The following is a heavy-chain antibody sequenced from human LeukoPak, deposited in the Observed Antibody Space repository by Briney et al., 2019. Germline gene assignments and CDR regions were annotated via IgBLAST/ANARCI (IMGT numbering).Heavy chain of an antibody. V-gene: IGHV3-30*02. CDR1: VFTFSSYG. J-gene: IGHJ4*02. D-gene: IGHD3-10*01. CDR3: AKDLLDRSGIGN. CDR2: IRYDGSNK. Sequence: GGSLRLSCAASVFTFSSYGMHCVRPAPGKGLECVAFIRYDGSNKYYADSVKGRFTISRENSKNTMYLQTNSLRAEDTAVYYCAKDLLDRSGIGNWGQGTLVTVSS.